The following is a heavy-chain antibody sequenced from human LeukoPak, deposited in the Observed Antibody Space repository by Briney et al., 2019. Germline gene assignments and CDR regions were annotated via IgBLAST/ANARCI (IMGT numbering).Heavy chain of an antibody. CDR3: AKERDYGPADY. D-gene: IGHD4/OR15-4a*01. V-gene: IGHV3-23*01. J-gene: IGHJ4*02. Sequence: PGGSLRLSCAASGFTFSSYAMSWVRQAPGKGLEWVSAISGSGGSTDYADSVKGRFTVSRDNSKSTLFLQMNSLRAEDTAIYYCAKERDYGPADYWGQGTLVTVSS. CDR2: ISGSGGST. CDR1: GFTFSSYA.